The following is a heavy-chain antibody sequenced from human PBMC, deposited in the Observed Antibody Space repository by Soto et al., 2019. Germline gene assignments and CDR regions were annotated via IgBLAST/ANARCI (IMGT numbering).Heavy chain of an antibody. CDR1: GGSISSGGYY. D-gene: IGHD6-6*01. Sequence: SETLSLTCTVSGGSISSGGYYWSWIRQHPGRGLEWIGYIYYSGSTYYNPSPKSRVTITVDTSKNQFSLKLSSVAAADTAVYYCARLARLGSIAARTVKDKDDFWGQGTLVTVSS. V-gene: IGHV4-31*03. CDR2: IYYSGST. CDR3: ARLARLGSIAARTVKDKDDF. J-gene: IGHJ4*02.